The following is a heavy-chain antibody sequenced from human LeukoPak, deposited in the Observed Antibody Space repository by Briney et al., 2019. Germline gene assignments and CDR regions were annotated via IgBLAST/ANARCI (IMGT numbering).Heavy chain of an antibody. CDR2: IWYDGSNK. CDR3: ARDLGSMVRGINAFDI. V-gene: IGHV3-33*01. J-gene: IGHJ3*02. D-gene: IGHD3-10*01. CDR1: GFTFSSYG. Sequence: GGSLRLSCAASGFTFSSYGMHWVRQAPGKGLEWVAVIWYDGSNKYYADSVKGRFTISRDNSKNTLYLRMNSLRAEDTAVYYCARDLGSMVRGINAFDIWGQGTMVTVSS.